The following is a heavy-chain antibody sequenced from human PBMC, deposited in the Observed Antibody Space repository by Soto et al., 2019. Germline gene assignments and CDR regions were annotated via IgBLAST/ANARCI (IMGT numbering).Heavy chain of an antibody. CDR3: ARFGFLMVRGVRGGMDV. J-gene: IGHJ6*02. Sequence: QVQLQQWGAGLLKPSETLSLTCAVYGGSFSGYYWSWIRQPPGKGLEWIGEINHSGSTNYNPSLKSRVTISVDTSKNQFSLKLSYVTAADTAVYYCARFGFLMVRGVRGGMDVWGQGTTVTVSS. V-gene: IGHV4-34*01. CDR2: INHSGST. D-gene: IGHD3-10*01. CDR1: GGSFSGYY.